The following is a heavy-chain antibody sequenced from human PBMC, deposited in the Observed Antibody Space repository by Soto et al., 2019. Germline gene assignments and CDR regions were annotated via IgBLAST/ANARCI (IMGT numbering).Heavy chain of an antibody. Sequence: SETLSLTCTVSGGSISSSSYYWGWIRQPPGKGLEWIGSIYYSGSTYYNPSLKSRVTISVDTSKNLVYLQMNSLKTEDTAVYYCTRWRTSMDYFEYWGRGTLVTVSS. CDR3: TRWRTSMDYFEY. J-gene: IGHJ4*02. V-gene: IGHV4-39*07. CDR2: IYYSGST. D-gene: IGHD2-8*01. CDR1: GGSISSSSYY.